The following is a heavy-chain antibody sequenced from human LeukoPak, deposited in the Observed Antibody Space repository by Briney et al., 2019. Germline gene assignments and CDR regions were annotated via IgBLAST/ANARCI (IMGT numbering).Heavy chain of an antibody. V-gene: IGHV4-59*01. Sequence: SETLSLTCTVSGGSISSYYWSWIRQPPGKGLEWIGYIYYTGSTKSNPSLKSRVTISVDTPKNQLSLKLSSVTAADTAVYYCARGAPGGNDYGDYWGQGTLVTVSS. CDR3: ARGAPGGNDYGDY. CDR1: GGSISSYY. CDR2: IYYTGST. J-gene: IGHJ4*02.